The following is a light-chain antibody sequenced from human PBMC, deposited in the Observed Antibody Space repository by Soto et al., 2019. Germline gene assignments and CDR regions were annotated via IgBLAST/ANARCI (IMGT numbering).Light chain of an antibody. V-gene: IGLV2-14*01. CDR1: GSDSGAYNY. Sequence: VLTQPASVSGSPGQSITVSCTGRGSDSGAYNYVSWYQQHPGKAPKLVIHGVTRRPSGVSSRFSASKSAYTASLTISGLQAEDEANYYCSSFTTSYFYVFGPGTKGTVL. CDR3: SSFTTSYFYV. CDR2: GVT. J-gene: IGLJ1*01.